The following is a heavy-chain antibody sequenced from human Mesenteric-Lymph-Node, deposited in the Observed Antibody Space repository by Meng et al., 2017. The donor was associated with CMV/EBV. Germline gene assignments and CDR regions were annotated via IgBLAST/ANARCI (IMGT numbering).Heavy chain of an antibody. Sequence: GESLKISCAASGLILSNTWMSWVRQAPGKGLEWVSYISSSGETIYYADSVKGRFTISRDNAENSLYLQMNSLRAEDTAVYYCARGWRYGDYWGQGTLVTVSS. CDR1: GLILSNTW. V-gene: IGHV3-11*04. CDR3: ARGWRYGDY. CDR2: ISSSGETI. J-gene: IGHJ4*02. D-gene: IGHD5-18*01.